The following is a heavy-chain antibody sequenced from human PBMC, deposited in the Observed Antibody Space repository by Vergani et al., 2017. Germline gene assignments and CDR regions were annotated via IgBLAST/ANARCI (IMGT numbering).Heavy chain of an antibody. D-gene: IGHD2-15*01. V-gene: IGHV3-7*03. CDR1: GFTFSSYW. J-gene: IGHJ4*02. CDR3: ASWGVGYCSGGSCAYFDY. CDR2: IKQDGSEK. Sequence: EVQLLESGGGLVQPGGSLRLSCAASGFTFSSYWMSWVRQAPGKGLEWVANIKQDGSEKYYVDSVKGRFTISRDNAKNSLYLQMNSLRAEDTAVYYCASWGVGYCSGGSCAYFDYWGQGTLVTVSS.